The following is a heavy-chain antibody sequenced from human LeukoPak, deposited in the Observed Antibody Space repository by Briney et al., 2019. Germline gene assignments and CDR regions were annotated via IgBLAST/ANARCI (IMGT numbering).Heavy chain of an antibody. CDR1: GFTFSSYW. J-gene: IGHJ6*02. Sequence: GGSLRLSCAASGFTFSSYWMHWVRQAPGKGLVWVSRISTDGSTTTYADSVKGRFTISRDNAKNTLYLQMNSLRAEDTAVYYCAKVLKYYYYGMDVWGQGTTVTVSS. V-gene: IGHV3-74*01. CDR2: ISTDGSTT. CDR3: AKVLKYYYYGMDV.